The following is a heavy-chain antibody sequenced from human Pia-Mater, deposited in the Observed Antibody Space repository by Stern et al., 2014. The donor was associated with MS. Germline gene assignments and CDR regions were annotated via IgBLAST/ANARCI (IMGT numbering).Heavy chain of an antibody. V-gene: IGHV1-69*01. CDR1: GGTFNSYA. D-gene: IGHD6-19*01. Sequence: QVQLVESGAEVEKPGSSVKVSCRASGGTFNSYAISWVRQAPGQGLEWMGAIIPNCGTTNYAQKFQGRVTITADESTRTAYMELSSLRAEDTAIYYCARGGGSDTSGWYGPFDYWGRGTLVTVSS. CDR2: IIPNCGTT. CDR3: ARGGGSDTSGWYGPFDY. J-gene: IGHJ4*02.